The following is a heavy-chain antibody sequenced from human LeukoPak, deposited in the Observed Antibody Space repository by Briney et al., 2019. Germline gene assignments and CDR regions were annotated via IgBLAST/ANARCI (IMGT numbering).Heavy chain of an antibody. CDR1: GFIYSDFW. D-gene: IGHD5/OR15-5a*01. V-gene: IGHV3-66*01. Sequence: GGSLRLSCIVSGFIYSDFWMTWVRQAPGKGLEWVSVIYSGGSTYYADSVKGRFTISRDNSKNTLFLQMNNLRAEDTALYYCARLTVLFVESTKEVYYNGLDVWGQGTPVTVSS. CDR2: IYSGGST. CDR3: ARLTVLFVESTKEVYYNGLDV. J-gene: IGHJ6*02.